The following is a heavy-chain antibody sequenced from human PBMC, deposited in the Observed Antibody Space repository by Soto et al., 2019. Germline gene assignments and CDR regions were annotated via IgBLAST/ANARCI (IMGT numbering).Heavy chain of an antibody. J-gene: IGHJ6*02. D-gene: IGHD1-26*01. V-gene: IGHV4-31*03. CDR2: INYSGTT. Sequence: SETLSLTCSVSGGSFSSDSFIWSWVRQFPGKGLEWIGYINYSGTTYYNPSLRSRITMSVDTSKNQFSLNLSSVTAADTAVYYCARDDKWGGMDVWGQGTTVTVSS. CDR1: GGSFSSDSFI. CDR3: ARDDKWGGMDV.